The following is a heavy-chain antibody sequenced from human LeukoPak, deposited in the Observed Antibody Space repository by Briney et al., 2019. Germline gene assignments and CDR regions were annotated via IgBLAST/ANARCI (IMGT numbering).Heavy chain of an antibody. CDR1: GFTFSSYW. D-gene: IGHD5-24*01. CDR2: ISGSGGST. J-gene: IGHJ4*02. CDR3: AKGSHGYNPYYFDY. Sequence: GGSLRLSCAASGFTFSSYWMHWVRQAPGKGLEWVSAISGSGGSTYYADSVKGRFTISRDNSRNTLYLQMNSLRAEDTAVYYCAKGSHGYNPYYFDYWGQGTLVTVSS. V-gene: IGHV3-23*01.